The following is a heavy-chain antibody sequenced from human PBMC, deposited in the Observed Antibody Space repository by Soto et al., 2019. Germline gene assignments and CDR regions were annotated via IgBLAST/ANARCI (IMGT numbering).Heavy chain of an antibody. CDR1: GDSVSSNSAA. D-gene: IGHD6-13*01. CDR3: ARVVAAAGHLDY. J-gene: IGHJ4*02. CDR2: TYYRSKWYD. V-gene: IGHV6-1*01. Sequence: PSQTLSLTCAISGDSVSSNSAAWNWIRQSPSRGLEWLGRTYYRSKWYDDYAVSVKSRITINPDTSRNQFSLQLNSVTPEDTAVYYCARVVAAAGHLDYWGQGTLVTVSS.